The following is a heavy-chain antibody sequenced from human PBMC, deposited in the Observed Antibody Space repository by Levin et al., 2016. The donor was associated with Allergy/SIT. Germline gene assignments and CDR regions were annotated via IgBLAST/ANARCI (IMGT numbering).Heavy chain of an antibody. CDR2: INHSGST. CDR3: ARGGLRTYYYGMDV. V-gene: IGHV4-34*01. D-gene: IGHD4-17*01. J-gene: IGHJ6*02. CDR1: GGSFSGYY. Sequence: SETLSLTCAVYGGSFSGYYWSWIRQPPGKGLEWIGEINHSGSTNYNPSLKSRVTISVDTSKNQFSLKLSSVTAADTAVYYCARGGLRTYYYGMDVWGQGTTVTVSS.